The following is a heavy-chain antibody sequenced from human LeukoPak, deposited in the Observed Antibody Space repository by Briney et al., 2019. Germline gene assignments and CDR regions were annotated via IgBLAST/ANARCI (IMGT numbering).Heavy chain of an antibody. CDR2: IIPILGIA. J-gene: IGHJ4*02. Sequence: ASVKVSCTASGYTFTSYAISWVRQAPGQGLEWMGRIIPILGIANYAQKFQGRVTITADKSTSTAYMELSSLRSEDTAVYYCARNYDILTGYGYWGQGTLVTVSS. CDR3: ARNYDILTGYGY. CDR1: GYTFTSYA. D-gene: IGHD3-9*01. V-gene: IGHV1-69*04.